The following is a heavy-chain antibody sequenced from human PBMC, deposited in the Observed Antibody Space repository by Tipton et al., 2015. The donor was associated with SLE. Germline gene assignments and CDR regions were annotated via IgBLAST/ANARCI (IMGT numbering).Heavy chain of an antibody. V-gene: IGHV1-8*01. Sequence: QLVQSGAEVKKPGASVKVSCKASGYTFTSYDVNWVRQATGQGLEWMGWMSPNTGNTVSAQNFQGRVTLTRDTSTNTAYMELSGLRSEDTAVYYCARGVRVTVFGVPQSGAFDLWGRGTKVTVSS. D-gene: IGHD3-3*01. CDR1: GYTFTSYD. CDR3: ARGVRVTVFGVPQSGAFDL. J-gene: IGHJ3*01. CDR2: MSPNTGNT.